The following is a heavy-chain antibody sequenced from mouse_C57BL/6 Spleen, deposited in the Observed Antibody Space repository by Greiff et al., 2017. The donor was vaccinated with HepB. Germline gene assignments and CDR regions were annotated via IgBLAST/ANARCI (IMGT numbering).Heavy chain of an antibody. CDR2: LSSGGDYI. J-gene: IGHJ1*03. CDR3: TRDYGNYLYFDV. Sequence: EVQGVESGEGLVKPGGSLKLSCAASGFTFSSYAMSWVRQTPEKRLEWVAYLSSGGDYIYYADTVKGRFTISRDNARNTLYLQMSSLKSEDTAMYYCTRDYGNYLYFDVWGTGTTVTVSS. CDR1: GFTFSSYA. D-gene: IGHD2-1*01. V-gene: IGHV5-9-1*02.